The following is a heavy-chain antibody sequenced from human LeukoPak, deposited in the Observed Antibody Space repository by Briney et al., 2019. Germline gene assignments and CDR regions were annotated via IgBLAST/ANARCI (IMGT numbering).Heavy chain of an antibody. CDR2: IYHSGNT. D-gene: IGHD3-22*01. J-gene: IGHJ6*03. V-gene: IGHV4-4*02. CDR3: ARERHYYDSSGYNLAYYYYYMDV. Sequence: PSETLSLTCAVCGDSITSSNWWTWVRQPPEKGLEWIGEIYHSGNTNYNPPLKSRVTISVDTSKNKFSMKLSSVTAAETAVYYCARERHYYDSSGYNLAYYYYYMDVWGKGTTVTVSS. CDR1: GDSITSSNW.